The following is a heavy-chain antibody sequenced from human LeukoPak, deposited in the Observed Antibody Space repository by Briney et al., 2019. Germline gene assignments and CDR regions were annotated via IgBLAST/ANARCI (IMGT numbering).Heavy chain of an antibody. D-gene: IGHD2-2*01. CDR3: ARVGYCSSTSCSYRHFQH. J-gene: IGHJ1*01. V-gene: IGHV4-59*12. CDR1: DGSISTYY. Sequence: SETLSLTCTVSDGSISTYYWNWIRQPPGKGLEWIGFIYYSGNTNYNPSLKSRVTISVDTSKNQFSLKLSSVTAADTAVYYCARVGYCSSTSCSYRHFQHWGQGTLVTVSS. CDR2: IYYSGNT.